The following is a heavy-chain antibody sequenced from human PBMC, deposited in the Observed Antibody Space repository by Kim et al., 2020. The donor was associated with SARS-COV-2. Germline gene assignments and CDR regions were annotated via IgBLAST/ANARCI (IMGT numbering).Heavy chain of an antibody. Sequence: SETLSLTCTVSGGSISSSSYYWGWIRQPPGKGLEWIGSIYYSGSTYYNPSLKSRVTISVDTSKNQFSLKLSSVTAADTAVYYCARYFGSIVVVPAAIDYWGQGTLVTVSS. J-gene: IGHJ4*02. CDR1: GGSISSSSYY. V-gene: IGHV4-39*01. CDR2: IYYSGST. D-gene: IGHD2-2*02. CDR3: ARYFGSIVVVPAAIDY.